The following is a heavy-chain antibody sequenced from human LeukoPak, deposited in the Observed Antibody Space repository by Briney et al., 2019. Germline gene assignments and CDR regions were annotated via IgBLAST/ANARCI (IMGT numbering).Heavy chain of an antibody. D-gene: IGHD2-15*01. CDR1: GGSISSSSYY. V-gene: IGHV4-39*07. CDR2: IYYSGST. CDR3: ARDNGRGGPYDY. Sequence: PSETLSLTCTVSGGSISSSSYYWGWIRQPPGKGLEWIGSIYYSGSTYYNPSLKSRVTISVDTSKNQFSLKLSSVTAADTAVYYCARDNGRGGPYDYWGQGTLVSVSS. J-gene: IGHJ4*02.